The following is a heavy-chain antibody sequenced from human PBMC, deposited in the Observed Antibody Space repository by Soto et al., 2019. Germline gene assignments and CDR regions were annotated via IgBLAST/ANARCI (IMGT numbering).Heavy chain of an antibody. V-gene: IGHV4-30-2*01. J-gene: IGHJ4*02. CDR1: GAPITSGGYS. CDR2: IDDSGST. CDR3: ARGGLSYDSTGDAPLSFDY. D-gene: IGHD3-22*01. Sequence: TLSLIFAVSGAPITSGGYSWRWIPQPPRKGLEWIGYIDDSGSTSYNPSLNSRVTISVDRSKNQFSLKLSSVTAADTAGYYSARGGLSYDSTGDAPLSFDYWGQGTLVTVSS.